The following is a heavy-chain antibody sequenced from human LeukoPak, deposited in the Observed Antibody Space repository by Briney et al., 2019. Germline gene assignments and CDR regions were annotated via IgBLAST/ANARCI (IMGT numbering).Heavy chain of an antibody. J-gene: IGHJ3*02. D-gene: IGHD3-22*01. Sequence: SETLSLTCTVSGGSISSSSYYWGWIRQPPGKGLEWIGSIYYSGSAYYNPSLKSRVTISVDTSKNQFSLKLSSVTAADTAVYYCARDDSSAGGIWGQGTMVTVSS. CDR1: GGSISSSSYY. CDR2: IYYSGSA. CDR3: ARDDSSAGGI. V-gene: IGHV4-39*07.